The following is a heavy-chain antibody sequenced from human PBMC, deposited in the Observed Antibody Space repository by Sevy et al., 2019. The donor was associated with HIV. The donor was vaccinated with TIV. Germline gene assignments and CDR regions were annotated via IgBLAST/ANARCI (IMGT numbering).Heavy chain of an antibody. V-gene: IGHV1-2*02. J-gene: IGHJ4*01. D-gene: IGHD3-10*01. Sequence: ASVKVSCKASGYTFTGYYIHWVRQAPGQGLEWMGWINPNGGGTNYAQKFQGRVTMTGDMSISTAYMDLTRLRSDDTAVYYCSRSVYGSGTYLNDYWGQEPWSPSPQ. CDR2: INPNGGGT. CDR1: GYTFTGYY. CDR3: SRSVYGSGTYLNDY.